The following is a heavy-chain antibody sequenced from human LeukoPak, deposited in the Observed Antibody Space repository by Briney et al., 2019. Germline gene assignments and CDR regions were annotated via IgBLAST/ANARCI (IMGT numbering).Heavy chain of an antibody. D-gene: IGHD2-15*01. CDR2: ISAYNGNT. Sequence: ASVKVSCKASGYTFTGYYMHWVRQAPGQGLEWMGWISAYNGNTNYAQKLQGRVTMTTDTSTSTAYMELRSLRSDDTAVYYCARVDIVVVVAATGRADYWGQGTLVTVSS. J-gene: IGHJ4*02. V-gene: IGHV1-18*04. CDR3: ARVDIVVVVAATGRADY. CDR1: GYTFTGYY.